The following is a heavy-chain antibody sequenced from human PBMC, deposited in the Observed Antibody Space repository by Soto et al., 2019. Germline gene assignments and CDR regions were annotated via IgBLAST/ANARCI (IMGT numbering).Heavy chain of an antibody. D-gene: IGHD3-22*01. J-gene: IGHJ3*01. CDR1: GYTFTSSG. CDR3: AREFLYKVIDSRGYYFYAFDF. V-gene: IGHV1-18*01. CDR2: ISAHTGSS. Sequence: AASVKVSCKASGYTFTSSGMSWVRQAPGQGLEWMGWISAHTGSSEYAQRFQGRVTMTTDRSTSTAYMELRSLRSDDTAVYYCAREFLYKVIDSRGYYFYAFDFWGQATLVT.